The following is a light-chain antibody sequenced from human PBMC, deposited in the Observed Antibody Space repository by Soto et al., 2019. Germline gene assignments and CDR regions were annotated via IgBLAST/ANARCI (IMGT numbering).Light chain of an antibody. CDR1: QGVSRK. CDR2: GTS. Sequence: SPFTLAVGPAERVTLSFRASQGVSRKLAWYQHKPGQAPRLLIYGTSTRATGIPDRFSGSGSGTDFTLTIGRLEPEDCAVYYWLQYFDRNTFWQGTRLEIK. CDR3: LQYFDRNT. J-gene: IGKJ5*01. V-gene: IGKV3D-15*01.